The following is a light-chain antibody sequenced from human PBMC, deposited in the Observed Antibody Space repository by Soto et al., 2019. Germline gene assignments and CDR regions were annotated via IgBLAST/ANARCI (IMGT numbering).Light chain of an antibody. J-gene: IGLJ1*01. CDR1: NSNIVSNT. CDR3: EAWDDSLTGYL. V-gene: IGLV1-44*01. CDR2: GNN. Sequence: QSVLTQPPSASGTPGQRGTISCSGGNSNIVSNTVNWYQQLPGTATKLLIYGNNQRPSGVPDRFSGSKSGTSASLAISGLQSEDEADYYCEAWDDSLTGYLFGTGTKLTVL.